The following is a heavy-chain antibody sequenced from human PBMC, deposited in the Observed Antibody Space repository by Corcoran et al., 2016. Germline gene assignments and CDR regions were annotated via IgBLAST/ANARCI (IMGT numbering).Heavy chain of an antibody. D-gene: IGHD2-15*01. J-gene: IGHJ4*02. CDR1: GGTFTSYA. Sequence: QVQLVQSGAEVKKPGSSVKVSCKASGGTFTSYAISWVRQAPGQGLEWMGGIIPIFGTANYAQKFKGRVTITADESTSTAYRELSSLRSEDTAVYYCARAGVNLQDLGFDYCGQGTLATGSS. CDR3: ARAGVNLQDLGFDY. CDR2: IIPIFGTA. V-gene: IGHV1-69*01.